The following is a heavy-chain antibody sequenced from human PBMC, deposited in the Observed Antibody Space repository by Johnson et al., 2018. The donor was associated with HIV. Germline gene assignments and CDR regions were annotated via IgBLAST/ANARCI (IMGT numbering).Heavy chain of an antibody. Sequence: QVQLVESGGGVVRPGGSLRLSCAASGFTFSNYAMHWVRQAPGKGLEWVAVVSFDGSNKYYADSVKGRFTISRDNAENTLYLQMNSLRAEDTAVYFCTRVPLTVGATIDALDIWGHGTMVTVSS. V-gene: IGHV3-30-3*01. CDR2: VSFDGSNK. J-gene: IGHJ3*02. D-gene: IGHD1-26*01. CDR3: TRVPLTVGATIDALDI. CDR1: GFTFSNYA.